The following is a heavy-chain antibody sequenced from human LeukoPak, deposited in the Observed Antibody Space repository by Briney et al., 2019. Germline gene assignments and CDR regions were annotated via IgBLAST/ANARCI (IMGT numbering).Heavy chain of an antibody. D-gene: IGHD5-12*01. CDR1: GLMFRDAA. CDR3: ARDIELST. CDR2: IASSGLNT. Sequence: GGSLRLSCAASGLMFRDAAMTWVRQAPGKGLEWVSLIASSGLNTYYADSVRGRFTISRDNSKNTLSLQMKSLRVEDTAIYYCARDIELSTWGLGTLVTVSS. J-gene: IGHJ3*01. V-gene: IGHV3-23*01.